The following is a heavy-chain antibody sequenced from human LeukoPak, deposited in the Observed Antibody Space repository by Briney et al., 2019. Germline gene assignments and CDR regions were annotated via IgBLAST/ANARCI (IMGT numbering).Heavy chain of an antibody. D-gene: IGHD3-9*01. Sequence: PGGSLRLSCAASGFTFSSYWMHWVRQVPGKGLVWVSRINGDGRNINYADSVRGRFTISRDNAKNTLYLQMNTLRVEDTAVYYCTRDLMDYDVSTGLHHYYMDVWGQGTTVTVSS. CDR3: TRDLMDYDVSTGLHHYYMDV. CDR2: INGDGRNI. CDR1: GFTFSSYW. V-gene: IGHV3-74*01. J-gene: IGHJ6*02.